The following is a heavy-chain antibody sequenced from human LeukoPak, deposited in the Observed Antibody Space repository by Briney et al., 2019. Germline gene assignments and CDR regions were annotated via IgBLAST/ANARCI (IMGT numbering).Heavy chain of an antibody. D-gene: IGHD1-26*01. V-gene: IGHV3-30*04. CDR2: ISYDGSNK. CDR1: GFTFSSYA. CDR3: ARDPYNGNYGDSYYYYMDV. Sequence: GGSLRLSCAASGFTFSSYAMHWVRQAPGKGLEWVAVISYDGSNKYYADSVKGRFTISRDNSKNTLYLQMNSLRAEDTAIYYCARDPYNGNYGDSYYYYMDVWGKGTTVTVSS. J-gene: IGHJ6*03.